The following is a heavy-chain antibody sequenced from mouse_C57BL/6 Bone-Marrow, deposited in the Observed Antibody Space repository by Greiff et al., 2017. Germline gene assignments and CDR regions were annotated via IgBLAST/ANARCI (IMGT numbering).Heavy chain of an antibody. CDR2: INPYNGGT. CDR1: GYTFTDYY. D-gene: IGHD1-1*01. V-gene: IGHV1-19*01. Sequence: EVQLQESGPVLVKPGASVKMSCKASGYTFTDYYMNWVKQSHGKSLEWIGVINPYNGGTSYNQKFKGKATLTVDKSSSTAYMELNSLTSEDSAVYYCAKGEAILLRPFDYWGQGTTLTVSS. CDR3: AKGEAILLRPFDY. J-gene: IGHJ2*01.